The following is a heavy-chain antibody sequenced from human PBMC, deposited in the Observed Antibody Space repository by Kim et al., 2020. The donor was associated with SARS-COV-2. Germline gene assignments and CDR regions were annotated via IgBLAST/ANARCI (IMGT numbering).Heavy chain of an antibody. CDR3: ARLTMVRGVIMGYVFDP. Sequence: SETLSLTCAVYGGSFSGYYWSWIRQPPGKGLEWIGEINHSGSTNYNPSLKSRVTISVDTSKNQFSLKLSSVTAADTAVYYCARLTMVRGVIMGYVFDPWGQGTLVTVSS. D-gene: IGHD3-10*01. CDR1: GGSFSGYY. V-gene: IGHV4-34*01. CDR2: INHSGST. J-gene: IGHJ5*02.